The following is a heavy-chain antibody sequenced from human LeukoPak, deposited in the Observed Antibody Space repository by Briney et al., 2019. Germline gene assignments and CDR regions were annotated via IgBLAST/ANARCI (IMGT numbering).Heavy chain of an antibody. Sequence: PGGSLRLSCAASGFTFSSYAMSWVRQAPGKGLEWVSAISGSGGSTYYADSVKGRFTISRDNSKNTLYLQMNSLRAEDTAVYYCAKDGTMVRGVQYYYYGMDAWGQGTAVTVSS. D-gene: IGHD3-10*01. V-gene: IGHV3-23*01. CDR1: GFTFSSYA. CDR2: ISGSGGST. CDR3: AKDGTMVRGVQYYYYGMDA. J-gene: IGHJ6*02.